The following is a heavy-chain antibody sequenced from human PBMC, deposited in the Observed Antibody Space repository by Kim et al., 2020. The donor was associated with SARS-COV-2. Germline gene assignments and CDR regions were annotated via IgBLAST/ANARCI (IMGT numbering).Heavy chain of an antibody. V-gene: IGHV4-59*13. J-gene: IGHJ3*02. CDR2: IYYSGST. CDR3: ARENPPWGGNSGYAFDI. CDR1: GGSISSYY. Sequence: SETLSLTCTVSGGSISSYYWSWIRQPPGKGLEWIGYIYYSGSTNYNPSLKSRVTISVDTSKNQFSLKLSSVTAADTAVYYCARENPPWGGNSGYAFDIWGQGTMVTVSS. D-gene: IGHD2-21*02.